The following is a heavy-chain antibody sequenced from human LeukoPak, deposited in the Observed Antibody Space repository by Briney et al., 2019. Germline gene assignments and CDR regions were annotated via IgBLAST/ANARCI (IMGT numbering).Heavy chain of an antibody. V-gene: IGHV3-30-3*01. CDR2: ISYDGSNK. CDR3: ARDEPDYGDYGLFDY. J-gene: IGHJ4*02. CDR1: GLTFSSYA. Sequence: GGSLRLSCAASGLTFSSYAMHWVRQAPGMGLEWVAVISYDGSNKYYADSVKGRFTISRDNSKNTLYLQMNSLRAEDTAVYYCARDEPDYGDYGLFDYWGQGTLVTVSS. D-gene: IGHD4-17*01.